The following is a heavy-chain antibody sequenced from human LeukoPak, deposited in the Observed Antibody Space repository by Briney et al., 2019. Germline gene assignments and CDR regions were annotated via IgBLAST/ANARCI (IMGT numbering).Heavy chain of an antibody. V-gene: IGHV3-23*01. Sequence: PGGSLRLSCAASGFTFSSYAMSWVRQAPGKGLEWVSAFSGSGGSTYYADSVKGRFTISRDNSKNTLYLQMNSLRAEDTAVYYCAKVYTTMIVVVTNFDYWGQGTLVTVSS. D-gene: IGHD3-22*01. CDR1: GFTFSSYA. CDR2: FSGSGGST. J-gene: IGHJ4*02. CDR3: AKVYTTMIVVVTNFDY.